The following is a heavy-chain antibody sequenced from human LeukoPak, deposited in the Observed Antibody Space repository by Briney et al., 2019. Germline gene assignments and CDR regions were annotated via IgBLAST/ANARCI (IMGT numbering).Heavy chain of an antibody. Sequence: GGSLRLSCASSGFIFSSCGMHWVRQAPGKGLEWLAFIRYDGSNKYYADSVKGRFTISRDNSKNTLYLQMNSLRAEDTAVYYCAKDRYSGDYYYYYMDVWGKGTTVTISS. CDR2: IRYDGSNK. CDR1: GFIFSSCG. J-gene: IGHJ6*03. D-gene: IGHD5-12*01. CDR3: AKDRYSGDYYYYYMDV. V-gene: IGHV3-30*02.